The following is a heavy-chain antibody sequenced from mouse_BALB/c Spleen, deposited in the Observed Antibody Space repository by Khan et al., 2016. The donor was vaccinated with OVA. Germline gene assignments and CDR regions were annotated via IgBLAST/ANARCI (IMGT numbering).Heavy chain of an antibody. D-gene: IGHD1-1*01. CDR3: ARVYGGDVDY. V-gene: IGHV3-2*02. Sequence: VQLKESGPGLVKPSQSLSLICTATGYSITSDYAWNWIRQLPGNKLEWMGFISYSGNTKYNPSFKSRTSITRDTSKNQFFLQLNSVTTEDTATYYGARVYGGDVDYWGQGTTLTVSS. CDR2: ISYSGNT. J-gene: IGHJ2*01. CDR1: GYSITSDYA.